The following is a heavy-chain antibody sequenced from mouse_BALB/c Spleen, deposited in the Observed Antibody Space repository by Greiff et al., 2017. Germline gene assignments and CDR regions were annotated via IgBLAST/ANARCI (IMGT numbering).Heavy chain of an antibody. V-gene: IGHV5-6*01. J-gene: IGHJ3*01. CDR2: ISSGGSYT. CDR1: GFTFSSYG. Sequence: VQLKESGGDLVKPGGSLKLSCAASGFTFSSYGMSWVRQTPDKRLEWVATISSGGSYTYYPDSVKGRFTISRDNAKNTLYLQMSSLKSEDTAMYYCGRHDYDAGFAYWGQGTLVTVSA. CDR3: GRHDYDAGFAY. D-gene: IGHD2-4*01.